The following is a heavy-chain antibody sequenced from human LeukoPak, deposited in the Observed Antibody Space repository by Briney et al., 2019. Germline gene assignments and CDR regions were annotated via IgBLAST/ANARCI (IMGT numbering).Heavy chain of an antibody. J-gene: IGHJ4*02. D-gene: IGHD3-22*01. CDR1: GGSISSYY. CDR3: ARAVKYYYDMSDEYFDY. Sequence: SETLSLTCTVSGGSISSYYWSWIRQPPGKGLEWIGYIYYSGSTNYNPSLKSRVTISVDTSKNQFSLKLRSVTAADTAVYYCARAVKYYYDMSDEYFDYWGQGTLVTVSS. CDR2: IYYSGST. V-gene: IGHV4-59*01.